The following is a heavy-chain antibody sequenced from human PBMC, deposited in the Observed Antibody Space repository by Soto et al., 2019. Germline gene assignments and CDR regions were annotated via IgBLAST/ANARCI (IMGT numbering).Heavy chain of an antibody. CDR1: GFTFSSYA. V-gene: IGHV3-23*01. Sequence: EVQLLESGGGLVQPGGSLRLSCAASGFTFSSYAMSWVRQAPGKGLEWGSAISGSGGSTYYADSVKGRFTISRDNSKNTLYLQMNSLRAEDTAVYYCAKDSEWLGYYYYGMDVWGQGTTVTVSS. CDR3: AKDSEWLGYYYYGMDV. D-gene: IGHD6-19*01. J-gene: IGHJ6*02. CDR2: ISGSGGST.